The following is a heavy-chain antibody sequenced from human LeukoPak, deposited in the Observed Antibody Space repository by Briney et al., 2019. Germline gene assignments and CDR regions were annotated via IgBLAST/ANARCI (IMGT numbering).Heavy chain of an antibody. Sequence: PSETLSLTCTVSGASISGSGYYWGWIRQPPGKGLEWIGSIYSSGSTYYNASLQSRVTISIETSKNQISLRLNSVTAADTAMYYCVKSGGYGLIDYWGPGTLVTVSS. J-gene: IGHJ4*02. CDR1: GASISGSGYY. V-gene: IGHV4-39*01. D-gene: IGHD1-26*01. CDR3: VKSGGYGLIDY. CDR2: IYSSGST.